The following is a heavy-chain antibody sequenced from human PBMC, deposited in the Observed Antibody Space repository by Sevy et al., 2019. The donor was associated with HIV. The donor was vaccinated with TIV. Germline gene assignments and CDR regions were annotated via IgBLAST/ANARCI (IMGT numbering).Heavy chain of an antibody. D-gene: IGHD1-26*01. V-gene: IGHV3-21*01. J-gene: IGHJ6*02. CDR1: GFTFSSYS. Sequence: GGSLRLSCAASGFTFSSYSMNWVRQAPGKGLEWVPSISSSSSYIYYADSVKGRFTISRDNAKNSLYLQMNSLRAEDTAMYYCARAPPAIVGATLDYYYGMDVWGQGTTVTVSS. CDR2: ISSSSSYI. CDR3: ARAPPAIVGATLDYYYGMDV.